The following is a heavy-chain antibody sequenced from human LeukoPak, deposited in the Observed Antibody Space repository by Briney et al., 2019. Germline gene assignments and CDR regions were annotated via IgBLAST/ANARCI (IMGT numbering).Heavy chain of an antibody. V-gene: IGHV3-7*01. Sequence: PGGSLRLSCAASGFTFSSYWMSWVRQAPGKGLEWVANIKQDGSEKYYVDSVKSRFTISRDDAKNSLYLQMNSLRAEDTAVYYCARESDIVARNWFDPWGQGTLVTVSS. CDR2: IKQDGSEK. CDR3: ARESDIVARNWFDP. J-gene: IGHJ5*02. D-gene: IGHD5-12*01. CDR1: GFTFSSYW.